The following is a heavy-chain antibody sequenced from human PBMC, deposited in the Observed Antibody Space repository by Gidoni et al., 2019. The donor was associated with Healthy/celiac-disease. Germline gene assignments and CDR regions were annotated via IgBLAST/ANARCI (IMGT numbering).Heavy chain of an antibody. J-gene: IGHJ4*02. D-gene: IGHD6-13*01. Sequence: QVQLQQWGAGLLQPSETLSLTCAVDDGSCSGYSWSWIRQPPGKGLEWIGEINHSGSTNYNPSLKSRVTISVDTSKNQFSLKLSSVTAADTAVYYCARWVGYSSSWYADYWGQGTLVTVSS. V-gene: IGHV4-34*01. CDR3: ARWVGYSSSWYADY. CDR1: DGSCSGYS. CDR2: INHSGST.